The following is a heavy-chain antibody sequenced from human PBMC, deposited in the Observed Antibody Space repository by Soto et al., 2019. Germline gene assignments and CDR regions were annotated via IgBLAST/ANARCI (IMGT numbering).Heavy chain of an antibody. CDR1: GDSTSTYF. J-gene: IGHJ6*02. CDR3: ARVSGPVVVPAAAPTSPSFGLDV. D-gene: IGHD2-2*01. Sequence: SETLSLTCSVSGDSTSTYFWSWSRQPAGKGLEWIGRMYITGSSDYNPSLKRRVTMSVDTAKNQFSLKLRSVTAADTAVYYCARVSGPVVVPAAAPTSPSFGLDVWGQGTSVTVS. V-gene: IGHV4-4*07. CDR2: MYITGSS.